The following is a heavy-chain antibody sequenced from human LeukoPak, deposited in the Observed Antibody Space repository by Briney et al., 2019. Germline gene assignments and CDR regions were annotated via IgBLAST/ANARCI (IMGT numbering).Heavy chain of an antibody. J-gene: IGHJ3*02. D-gene: IGHD6-13*01. CDR1: GGTFSSYA. CDR3: ARGVAAAGTVGLDAFDI. Sequence: SVKVSCKASGGTFSSYAISWVRQAPGQGLEWVGGIIPIFGTANYAQKFQGRVTITADESTSTAYMELSSLRSEDTAVYYCARGVAAAGTVGLDAFDIWGQGTMVTVSS. CDR2: IIPIFGTA. V-gene: IGHV1-69*13.